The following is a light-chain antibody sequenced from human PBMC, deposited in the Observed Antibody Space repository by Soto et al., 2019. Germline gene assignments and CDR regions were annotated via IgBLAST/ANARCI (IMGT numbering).Light chain of an antibody. Sequence: ERVMTQSPATLSVSPGESATLSCRASQSVGSNLAWYQQRPGQTPRLLIYGASTRATGIPARFSGSGSGTEFTLTISSLQSEDFAVFFCQQYDNWPITFGQGTRLEIK. CDR3: QQYDNWPIT. CDR1: QSVGSN. V-gene: IGKV3-15*01. J-gene: IGKJ5*01. CDR2: GAS.